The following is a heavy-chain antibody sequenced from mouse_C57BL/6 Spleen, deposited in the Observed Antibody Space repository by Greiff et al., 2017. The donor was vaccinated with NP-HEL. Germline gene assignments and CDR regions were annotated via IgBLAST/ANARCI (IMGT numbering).Heavy chain of an antibody. CDR3: ARGGYGSSPYYAMDY. J-gene: IGHJ4*01. V-gene: IGHV14-3*01. Sequence: VQLQQSVSELVRPGASVKLSCTASGFNIKNTYMHWVKQRPEQGLEWIGGIVPANGNTKYAPKFQGKATITADTSSNTAYLQLSSLTSEDTAIYYCARGGYGSSPYYAMDYWGQGTSVTVSS. CDR2: IVPANGNT. D-gene: IGHD1-1*01. CDR1: GFNIKNTY.